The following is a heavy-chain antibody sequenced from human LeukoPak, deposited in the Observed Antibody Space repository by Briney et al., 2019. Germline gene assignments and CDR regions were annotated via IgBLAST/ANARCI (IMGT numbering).Heavy chain of an antibody. J-gene: IGHJ4*02. CDR1: GYTFTSCD. D-gene: IGHD6-19*01. V-gene: IGHV1-8*01. CDR3: TRGSSGRRDN. Sequence: ASVKVSCKASGYTFTSCDINWVRQATGQGLEWMGWMNPNSGNTGYGQSFQGRITMTRDTSIGTAYMELSNLTSEDTAIYYCTRGSSGRRDNWGQGTLVIVSP. CDR2: MNPNSGNT.